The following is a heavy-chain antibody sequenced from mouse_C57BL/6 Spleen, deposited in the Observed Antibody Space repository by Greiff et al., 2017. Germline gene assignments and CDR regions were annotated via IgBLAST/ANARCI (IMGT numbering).Heavy chain of an antibody. V-gene: IGHV1-42*01. Sequence: VQLKQSGPELVKPGASVKISCKASGYSFTGYYMNWVKQSPEKSLEWIGEINPSTGGTTYNQKFKAKATLTVDKSSSTAYMQLKSLTSEDSAVYYCARGGLRGGDFDYWGQGTTLTVSS. CDR3: ARGGLRGGDFDY. D-gene: IGHD2-4*01. CDR1: GYSFTGYY. J-gene: IGHJ2*01. CDR2: INPSTGGT.